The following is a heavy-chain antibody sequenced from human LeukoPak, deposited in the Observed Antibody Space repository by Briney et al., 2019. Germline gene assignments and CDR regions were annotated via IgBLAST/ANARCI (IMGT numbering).Heavy chain of an antibody. D-gene: IGHD3-22*01. CDR2: INPSGGTT. CDR1: GYSFLKYG. J-gene: IGHJ4*02. CDR3: ARGSNYYYDVTADYPRY. Sequence: ASVKVSCKASGYSFLKYGITWVRQAPGQGLEWLGIINPSGGTTTYAQKFQGRVTMTRDTSTSTVYMELNTLRSEDTAVYYCARGSNYYYDVTADYPRYWGQGTLVTVSS. V-gene: IGHV1-46*01.